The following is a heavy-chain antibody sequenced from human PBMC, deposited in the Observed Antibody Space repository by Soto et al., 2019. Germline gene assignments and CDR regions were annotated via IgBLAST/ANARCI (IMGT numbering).Heavy chain of an antibody. J-gene: IGHJ3*02. CDR2: INAGNGNT. CDR3: ARTQHYSSSSDAFDI. CDR1: GYTFTSYA. V-gene: IGHV1-3*01. Sequence: QVQLVQSGAEVKKPGASVKVSCKASGYTFTSYAMHWVRQAPGQRLEWMGWINAGNGNTKYSQKFQGRVTITRETSESTAYMELSSLRSEDTVVYYCARTQHYSSSSDAFDIWGQGTMVTVSS. D-gene: IGHD6-6*01.